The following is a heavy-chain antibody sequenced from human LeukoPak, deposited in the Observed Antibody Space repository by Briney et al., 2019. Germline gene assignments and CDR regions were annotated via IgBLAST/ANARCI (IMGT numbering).Heavy chain of an antibody. D-gene: IGHD6-19*01. J-gene: IGHJ3*02. CDR1: GFTFNNYG. CDR3: ARQMIWQWLLPRPNDAFDI. Sequence: GRSLRLSCAASGFTFNNYGIHWVRQAPGKGLEWVAVIWYDGSNKYYADSVKGRFTISRDNAKNSLYLQMNSLRAEDTAVYYCARQMIWQWLLPRPNDAFDIWGQGTMVTVSS. V-gene: IGHV3-33*01. CDR2: IWYDGSNK.